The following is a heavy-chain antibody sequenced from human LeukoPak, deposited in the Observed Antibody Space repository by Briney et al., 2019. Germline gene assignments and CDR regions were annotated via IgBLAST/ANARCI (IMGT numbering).Heavy chain of an antibody. V-gene: IGHV4-61*02. Sequence: SETLSLTCTVSGGSISSGSYYWSWIRQPAGKGLEWIGRIYTSGSTNYNPALKSRVTISVDPSKNQFSLKLRSVTAADTAVYYCARVGVATHYYYYYMDVWGKGTTVTVS. CDR1: GGSISSGSYY. J-gene: IGHJ6*03. CDR3: ARVGVATHYYYYYMDV. CDR2: IYTSGST. D-gene: IGHD5-12*01.